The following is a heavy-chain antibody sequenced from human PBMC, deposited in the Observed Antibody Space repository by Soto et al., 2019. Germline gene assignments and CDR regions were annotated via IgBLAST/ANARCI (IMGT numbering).Heavy chain of an antibody. J-gene: IGHJ6*02. D-gene: IGHD6-13*01. CDR1: GFTFSSYA. Sequence: PGGSLRLSCAAPGFTFSSYAMSWVRQAPGKGLEWVSAISGSGGSTYYADSVKGRFTISRDNSKNTLYLQMNSLRAEDTAVYYCAKDAYSSSWYWYYYYYGMDVWGQGTTVTVSS. CDR2: ISGSGGST. CDR3: AKDAYSSSWYWYYYYYGMDV. V-gene: IGHV3-23*01.